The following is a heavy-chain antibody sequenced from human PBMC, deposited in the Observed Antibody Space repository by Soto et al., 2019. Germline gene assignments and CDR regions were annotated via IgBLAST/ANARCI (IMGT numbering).Heavy chain of an antibody. CDR1: GGSITNYY. CDR2: ISYSGST. Sequence: SETLSLTCTVSGGSITNYYCSWIRQVPGKGLEWIGYISYSGSTNYKPSLKSRVTMSVDTSKNQFSLKLTSVTAADTAVYYCARGYCTTSNCYAGWFDLWGQGTLVTVSS. D-gene: IGHD2-2*01. J-gene: IGHJ5*02. V-gene: IGHV4-59*01. CDR3: ARGYCTTSNCYAGWFDL.